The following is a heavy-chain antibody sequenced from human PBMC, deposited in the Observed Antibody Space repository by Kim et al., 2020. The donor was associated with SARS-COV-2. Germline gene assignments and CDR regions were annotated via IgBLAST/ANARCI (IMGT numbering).Heavy chain of an antibody. CDR2: ISGSGGST. CDR1: GFTFSSYA. Sequence: GGSLRLSCAASGFTFSSYAMSWVRQAPGKGLEWVSAISGSGGSTYYADSVKGRFTISRDNSKNTLYLQMNSLRAEDTAVYYCAKGYCSSTSCYPLDAFDIWGQGTMVTVSS. V-gene: IGHV3-23*01. D-gene: IGHD2-2*01. J-gene: IGHJ3*02. CDR3: AKGYCSSTSCYPLDAFDI.